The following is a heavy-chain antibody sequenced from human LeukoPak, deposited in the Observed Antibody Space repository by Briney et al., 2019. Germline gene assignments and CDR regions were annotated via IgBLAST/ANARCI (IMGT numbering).Heavy chain of an antibody. J-gene: IGHJ4*02. Sequence: SETLSLTCTVSGGSISSGSYYWSWIRQPAGKGLEWIGRIYTSGSTNYNPSLKSRVTISVDTSKNQFSLKLSSVTAADTAVYYCASIWFGEPLYFDYWGQGTLVTVSS. V-gene: IGHV4-61*02. D-gene: IGHD3-10*01. CDR3: ASIWFGEPLYFDY. CDR1: GGSISSGSYY. CDR2: IYTSGST.